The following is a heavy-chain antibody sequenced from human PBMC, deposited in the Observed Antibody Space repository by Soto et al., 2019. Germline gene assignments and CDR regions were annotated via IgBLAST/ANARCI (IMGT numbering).Heavy chain of an antibody. V-gene: IGHV3-30*03. CDR2: ISYDGSNK. J-gene: IGHJ4*02. D-gene: IGHD6-13*01. CDR3: ARETRAAH. Sequence: GGSLRLSCAASGFTFSSYGMHWVRQAPGKGLEWVAVISYDGSNKYYADSVKGRFTISRDNSKNTLYLQMNSLRAEDTAVYYCARETRAAHWGQGTLVTVSS. CDR1: GFTFSSYG.